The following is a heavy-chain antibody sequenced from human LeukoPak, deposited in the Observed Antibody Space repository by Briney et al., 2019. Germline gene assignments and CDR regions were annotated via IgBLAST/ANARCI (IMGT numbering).Heavy chain of an antibody. Sequence: GRSLRLSCAASGFTFDDFAMHWVQQAPGKGLDWVSGISWNSDTIAYADSVKGRSTISRDNAKNSLYLQMNSLRPEDTALYYCVKQTTAGLYYYYGMDVWGQGTTVTVSS. D-gene: IGHD6-13*01. V-gene: IGHV3-9*01. CDR1: GFTFDDFA. CDR2: ISWNSDTI. J-gene: IGHJ6*02. CDR3: VKQTTAGLYYYYGMDV.